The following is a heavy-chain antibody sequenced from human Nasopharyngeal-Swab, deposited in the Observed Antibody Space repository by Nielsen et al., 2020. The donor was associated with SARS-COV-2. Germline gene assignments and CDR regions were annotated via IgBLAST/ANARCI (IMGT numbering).Heavy chain of an antibody. V-gene: IGHV2-70*18. CDR1: GGSISSYYW. J-gene: IGHJ4*02. CDR3: ARIPDGDFHFDY. CDR2: IDWGDDK. D-gene: IGHD4-17*01. Sequence: TLSLTCTVSGGSISSYYWSWIRQPPGKALEWLALIDWGDDKYYSTSLKTRLTISKDTSKNQVVLTMTNMDPVDTATYYCARIPDGDFHFDYWGQGTLVTVSS.